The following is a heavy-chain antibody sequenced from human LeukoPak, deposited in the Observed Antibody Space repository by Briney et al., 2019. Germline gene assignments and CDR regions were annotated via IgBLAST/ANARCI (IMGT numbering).Heavy chain of an antibody. CDR2: INSDGSWT. D-gene: IGHD2/OR15-2a*01. V-gene: IGHV3-74*01. CDR3: VSFYETY. CDR1: GNYW. Sequence: GGSLRLSCAASGNYWMHWVRQAPGKGLVWVSHINSDGSWTSYADSVKGRFTISKDNAKNTVCLQMNSLRAEDTAVYYCVSFYETYWGRGTLVTVSS. J-gene: IGHJ4*02.